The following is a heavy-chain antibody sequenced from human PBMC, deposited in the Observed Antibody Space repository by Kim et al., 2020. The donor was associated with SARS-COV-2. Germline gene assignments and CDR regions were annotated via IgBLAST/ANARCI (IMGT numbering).Heavy chain of an antibody. D-gene: IGHD6-13*01. Sequence: GGSLRLSCAASGFIFSGSAMHWVRQAPGKGLEWVSIIYSGGSTYYADSVKGRFTISRDNSKNTLYLQMNSLRAEDTAVYYCARGYFSSLHWGQGTLVTVS. CDR1: GFIFSGSA. CDR2: IYSGGST. CDR3: ARGYFSSLH. J-gene: IGHJ4*02. V-gene: IGHV3-66*01.